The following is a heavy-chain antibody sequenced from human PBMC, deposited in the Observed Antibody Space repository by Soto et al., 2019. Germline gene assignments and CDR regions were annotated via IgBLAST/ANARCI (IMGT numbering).Heavy chain of an antibody. J-gene: IGHJ5*02. CDR1: VGTFSNYA. CDR2: IIPIFGTT. Sequence: QVQLVQSGEEVKKPGSSVKGSCKASVGTFSNYAITWVRQAPGQGLEWLGRIIPIFGTTDYAQKFQSRVTITADESTTTAAIYPSILRSDDTAAYDSAKDGGTYDYSGNWFDPLCEGTPVIVSS. V-gene: IGHV1-69*15. CDR3: AKDGGTYDYSGNWFDP. D-gene: IGHD4-4*01.